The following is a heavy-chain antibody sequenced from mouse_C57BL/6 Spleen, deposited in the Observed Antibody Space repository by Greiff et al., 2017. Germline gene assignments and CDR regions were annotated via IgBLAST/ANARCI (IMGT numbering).Heavy chain of an antibody. Sequence: EVKLEESGPGLVKPSQSLSLTCSVTGYSITSGYYWNWIRQFPGNKLEWMGYISYDGSNNYNPSLKNRISITRDTSKNQFFLKLNSVTTEDTATYYCAREGPSTVGFDYWGQGTTLTVSS. V-gene: IGHV3-6*01. CDR2: ISYDGSN. CDR3: AREGPSTVGFDY. CDR1: GYSITSGYY. J-gene: IGHJ2*01. D-gene: IGHD1-1*01.